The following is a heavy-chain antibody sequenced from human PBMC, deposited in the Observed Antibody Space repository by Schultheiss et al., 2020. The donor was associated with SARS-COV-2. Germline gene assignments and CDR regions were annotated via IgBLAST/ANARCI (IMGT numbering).Heavy chain of an antibody. V-gene: IGHV4-59*01. J-gene: IGHJ4*02. D-gene: IGHD3-10*01. Sequence: ETLSLTCSVSGSSITGYFWTWIRQPPGKGLEQVGNIYYTGITKYSPSLKSRITISVDTSKKQFSLRLGSVTAADTAVYFCARAARVEQLFSVRGGHLDYWGRGTQVTVSS. CDR2: IYYTGIT. CDR1: GSSITGYF. CDR3: ARAARVEQLFSVRGGHLDY.